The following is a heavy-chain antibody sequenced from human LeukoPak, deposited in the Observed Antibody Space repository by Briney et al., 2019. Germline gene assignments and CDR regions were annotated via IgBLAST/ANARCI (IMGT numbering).Heavy chain of an antibody. V-gene: IGHV4-30-4*01. D-gene: IGHD2-21*02. Sequence: SETLSLTCTVSGGSISSGDYYWSWIRQPPGKGLEWIGYIYYSGSTYYNPSLKSRVTISVDTSKNQFSLKLSSVTAADTAVYYCARASYCGGDCYLGFDPWGQGTLVTVSS. J-gene: IGHJ5*02. CDR1: GGSISSGDYY. CDR2: IYYSGST. CDR3: ARASYCGGDCYLGFDP.